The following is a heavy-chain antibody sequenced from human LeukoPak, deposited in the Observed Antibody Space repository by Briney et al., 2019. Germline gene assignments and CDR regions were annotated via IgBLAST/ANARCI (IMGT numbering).Heavy chain of an antibody. D-gene: IGHD1-26*01. V-gene: IGHV1-3*03. CDR3: AKEGLRVGAPRNYFDY. CDR1: GYTFTCYY. Sequence: ASVKVSCKASGYTFTCYYMHWVRQAPGHRMEWMGWITADDGDTKYSKDLQGRVTITRDTDTTTNYLELSSLTSEDMAVYYCAKEGLRVGAPRNYFDYWGQGTLVTVSS. J-gene: IGHJ4*02. CDR2: ITADDGDT.